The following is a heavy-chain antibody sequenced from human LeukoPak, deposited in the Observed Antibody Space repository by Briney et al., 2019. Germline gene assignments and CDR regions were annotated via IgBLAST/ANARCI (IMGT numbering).Heavy chain of an antibody. V-gene: IGHV3-48*02. J-gene: IGHJ6*02. CDR2: ISSSSSTI. D-gene: IGHD3-22*01. CDR1: GFTFSSYS. Sequence: GGSLRLSCAASGFTFSSYSMNWVRQAPGKGLEWVSYISSSSSTIYYADSVKGRFTISRDNAKNSLYLQMNSLRDEDTDVYYCARDLVSSGYFTSGMDVWGQGTTVTVSS. CDR3: ARDLVSSGYFTSGMDV.